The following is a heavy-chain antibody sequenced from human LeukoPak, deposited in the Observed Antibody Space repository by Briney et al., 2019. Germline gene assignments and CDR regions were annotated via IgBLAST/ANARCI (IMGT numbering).Heavy chain of an antibody. CDR1: GYTFTGYY. V-gene: IGHV1-2*06. CDR3: ARDPRIAVAGKYFDY. J-gene: IGHJ4*02. Sequence: VSVKVSCKTSGYTFTGYYMHWVRQAPGQGLEWMGRINPNSGGTNYAQKFQGRVTMTRDTSISTAYMELSRLRSDDTAVYYCARDPRIAVAGKYFDYWGQGTLVTVSS. CDR2: INPNSGGT. D-gene: IGHD6-19*01.